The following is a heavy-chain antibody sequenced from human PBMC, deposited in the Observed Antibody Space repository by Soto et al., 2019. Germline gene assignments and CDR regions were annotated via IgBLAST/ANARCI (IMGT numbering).Heavy chain of an antibody. V-gene: IGHV1-2*02. CDR2: INPNSGST. D-gene: IGHD3-22*01. CDR1: GYTFTGYY. J-gene: IGHJ4*02. CDR3: AKYYDSSGYYQYYFDS. Sequence: ASVKVSCKDSGYTFTGYYMRWVRQAPGQGLEWMGWINPNSGSTYYADSVKGRFTISRDTSKNTLYLQMNSLRAEDTAVYYCAKYYDSSGYYQYYFDSWGQGTLVTVSS.